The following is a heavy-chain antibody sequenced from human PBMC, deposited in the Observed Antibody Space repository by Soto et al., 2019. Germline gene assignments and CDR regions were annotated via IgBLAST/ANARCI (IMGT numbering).Heavy chain of an antibody. D-gene: IGHD6-19*01. CDR2: IYYSGST. Sequence: SETLSLTCTVSDGSSSSYYWSWIRQPPGKGLEWIGYIYYSGSTNYNPSLKSRVTISVDTSISTAYLQWSSLEASDTAMYYCARQPGGWYAMDVWGQGTTVTVSS. CDR1: DGSSSSYY. V-gene: IGHV4-59*08. J-gene: IGHJ6*02. CDR3: ARQPGGWYAMDV.